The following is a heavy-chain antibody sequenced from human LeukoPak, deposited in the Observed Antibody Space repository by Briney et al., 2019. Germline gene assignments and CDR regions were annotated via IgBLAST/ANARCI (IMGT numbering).Heavy chain of an antibody. D-gene: IGHD2-15*01. CDR3: ARRGEFCSGGSCYVLRYYYYMDV. Sequence: PSETLSLTCTVSGGSISSSSYYWGWIRQPPGKGLEWIGSIYYSGSTYYNPSLKSRVTISVDTSKNQLSLKLSSVTAADTAVYYCARRGEFCSGGSCYVLRYYYYMDVWGKGTTVTVSS. CDR2: IYYSGST. CDR1: GGSISSSSYY. J-gene: IGHJ6*03. V-gene: IGHV4-39*01.